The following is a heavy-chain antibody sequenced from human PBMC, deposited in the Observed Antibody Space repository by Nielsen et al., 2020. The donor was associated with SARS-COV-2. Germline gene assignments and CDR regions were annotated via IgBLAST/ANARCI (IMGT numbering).Heavy chain of an antibody. CDR2: ISWNSGSI. Sequence: SLKISCAASGFTFDDYAMHWVRQAPGKGLEWVSGISWNSGSIGYADSVKGRFTISRDNSKNTLYLQMNSLRAEDTAVYYCAKDWGWDSSGWLRTYYYYGMDVWGQGTTVTVSS. CDR3: AKDWGWDSSGWLRTYYYYGMDV. V-gene: IGHV3-9*01. D-gene: IGHD6-19*01. CDR1: GFTFDDYA. J-gene: IGHJ6*02.